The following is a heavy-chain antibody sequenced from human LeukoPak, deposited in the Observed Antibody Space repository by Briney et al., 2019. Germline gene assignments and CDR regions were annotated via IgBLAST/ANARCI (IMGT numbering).Heavy chain of an antibody. V-gene: IGHV3-38-3*01. CDR3: AKDGKKVKKIDY. J-gene: IGHJ4*02. CDR1: GFTVSSNE. D-gene: IGHD1-1*01. Sequence: PGGSLRLSCAASGFTVSSNEMSWVRQAPGKGLEWVSSISGGSTYYADSVKGRFTISRDNSKNTLYLQMNSLRAEDTAVYYCAKDGKKVKKIDYWGQGILVTVSS. CDR2: ISGGST.